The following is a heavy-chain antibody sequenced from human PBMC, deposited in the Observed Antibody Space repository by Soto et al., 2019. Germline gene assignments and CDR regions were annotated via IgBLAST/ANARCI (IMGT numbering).Heavy chain of an antibody. CDR2: ISSSSSTI. J-gene: IGHJ4*02. D-gene: IGHD4-17*01. CDR3: ARDETIYGDYPYYFDY. V-gene: IGHV3-48*01. CDR1: GFTFSSYS. Sequence: GSLRLSCAASGFTFSSYSMNWVRQAPGKGLEWVSYISSSSSTIYYADSVKGRFTISRDNAKNSLYLQMNSLRAEDTAVYYCARDETIYGDYPYYFDYWGQGTLVTVSS.